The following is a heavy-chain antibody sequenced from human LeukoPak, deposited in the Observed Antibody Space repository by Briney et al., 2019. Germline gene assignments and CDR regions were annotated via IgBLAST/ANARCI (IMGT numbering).Heavy chain of an antibody. CDR1: GGSISSYY. V-gene: IGHV4-59*01. CDR3: ARAFDAFDI. J-gene: IGHJ3*02. CDR2: IYYSGST. Sequence: SETLSLTCTISGGSISSYYWSWIRQPPGKGLEWIGYIYYSGSTNYNPSLKSRVTISVDTSKNQFSLKLSSVTAADTAVYYCARAFDAFDIWGQGTMVTVSS.